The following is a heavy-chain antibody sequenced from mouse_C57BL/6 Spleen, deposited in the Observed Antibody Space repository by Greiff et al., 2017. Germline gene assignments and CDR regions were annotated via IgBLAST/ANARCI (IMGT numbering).Heavy chain of an antibody. CDR3: TTGNYGKFAY. Sequence: DVKLVESGAELVRPGASVKLSCTASGFNIKDDYMHWVKQRPEQGLEWIGWIDPENGDTEYASKFQGKATITADTSSNTAYLQLSSLTSEDTAVYYCTTGNYGKFAYWGQGTLVTVSA. V-gene: IGHV14-4*01. J-gene: IGHJ3*01. CDR2: IDPENGDT. CDR1: GFNIKDDY. D-gene: IGHD2-1*01.